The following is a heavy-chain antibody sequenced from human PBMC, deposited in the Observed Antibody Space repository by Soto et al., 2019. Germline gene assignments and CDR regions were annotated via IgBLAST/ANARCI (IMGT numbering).Heavy chain of an antibody. CDR2: IYDNGGA. J-gene: IGHJ4*02. V-gene: IGHV4-31*03. Sequence: SETLSLTCTASGDSISSGGYYWSWIRQNPGKGLEWIGYIYDNGGAYYSPSLRGRVVISLDRSENQFSLRLSSVSAADTAVYYCARVKGGTTRRAFDSWGQGTLVTVSS. CDR1: GDSISSGGYY. D-gene: IGHD1-7*01. CDR3: ARVKGGTTRRAFDS.